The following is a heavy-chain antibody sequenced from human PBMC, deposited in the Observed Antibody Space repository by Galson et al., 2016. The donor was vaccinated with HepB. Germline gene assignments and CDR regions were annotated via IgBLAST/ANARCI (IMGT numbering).Heavy chain of an antibody. D-gene: IGHD2-2*01. CDR3: AKDGRIYCSSASCHDHFHY. V-gene: IGHV3-30*18. CDR2: ISYDGSTK. Sequence: PGKGLEWVAFISYDGSTKKYADSVKGRFTISRDNSKKTLYLQMNSLRAEDTAVYYCAKDGRIYCSSASCHDHFHYWGQGTLVTVSS. J-gene: IGHJ4*02.